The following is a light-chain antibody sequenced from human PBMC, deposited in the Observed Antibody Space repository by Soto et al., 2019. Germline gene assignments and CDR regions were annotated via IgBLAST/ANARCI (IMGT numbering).Light chain of an antibody. CDR2: DVS. CDR3: CSYVDTDTWV. Sequence: QSALTQPRSVSGSPGQSVTISCAGSSADVGGYDFVSWYKQHPGKAPKLIISDVSKRPSGVPDRFSGSKSGSTASLTISGLQAEDEADYYCCSYVDTDTWVFGGGTKLTVL. J-gene: IGLJ3*02. V-gene: IGLV2-11*01. CDR1: SADVGGYDF.